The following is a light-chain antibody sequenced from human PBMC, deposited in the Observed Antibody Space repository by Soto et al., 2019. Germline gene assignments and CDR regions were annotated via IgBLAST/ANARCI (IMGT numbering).Light chain of an antibody. CDR2: GAS. V-gene: IGKV3-20*01. Sequence: EVVLTQSPGTLSLSPGERATLSCRASQSVSSSYIAWYQQKPGQAPRLLISGASSRATGIPDRFSGSGSGSDFTLTISRLEPEDFAVYFCQFYWAFGQGTKVEIK. CDR1: QSVSSSY. J-gene: IGKJ1*01. CDR3: QFYWA.